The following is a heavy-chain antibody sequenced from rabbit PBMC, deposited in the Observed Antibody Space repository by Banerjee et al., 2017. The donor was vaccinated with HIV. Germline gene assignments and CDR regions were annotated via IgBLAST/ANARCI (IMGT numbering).Heavy chain of an antibody. CDR2: VYAGGSGST. CDR3: ARDYTGYSLFQL. D-gene: IGHD7-1*01. CDR1: GFSFSSSYW. J-gene: IGHJ6*01. V-gene: IGHV1S45*01. Sequence: QEQLEESGGDLVKPEGSLTLTCTASGFSFSSSYWICWVRQAPGKGLEWIACVYAGGSGSTYYANWAKGRFTISKTSSTTVSLQMTSLTAADTATYFCARDYTGYSLFQLWGPGTLVTVS.